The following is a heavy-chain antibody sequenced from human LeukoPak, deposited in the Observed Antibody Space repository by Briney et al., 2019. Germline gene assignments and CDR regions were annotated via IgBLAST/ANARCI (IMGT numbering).Heavy chain of an antibody. D-gene: IGHD5-18*01. CDR1: GFTFSSNA. J-gene: IGHJ4*02. CDR3: ARGHVGYSYGFDY. Sequence: GGSLRLSCVASGFTFSSNAMSWVRQAPGKGLEWVSVIFSGGTIYYADSVKGRFTISRDNSKNTLYLQMNSLRAEDTAVYYCARGHVGYSYGFDYWGQGTLVTVSS. CDR2: IFSGGTI. V-gene: IGHV3-53*01.